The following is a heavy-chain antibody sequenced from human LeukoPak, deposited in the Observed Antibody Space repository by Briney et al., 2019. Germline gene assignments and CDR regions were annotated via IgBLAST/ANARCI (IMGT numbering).Heavy chain of an antibody. CDR2: ISSSSSYI. J-gene: IGHJ5*02. CDR1: GFTFSSYS. V-gene: IGHV3-21*01. CDR3: ARESIIPGYSSKIDP. Sequence: GGSLRLSCAASGFTFSSYSMNWVRQAPGKGLERVSSISSSSSYIFYADSVKGRFTISRDNAKNSLYLQMNSLRAEDTAVYYCARESIIPGYSSKIDPWRPGTLVTVSS. D-gene: IGHD6-13*01.